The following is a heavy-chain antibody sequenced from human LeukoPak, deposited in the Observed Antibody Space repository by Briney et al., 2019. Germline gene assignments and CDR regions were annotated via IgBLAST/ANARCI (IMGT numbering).Heavy chain of an antibody. CDR2: ITDNGGRT. J-gene: IGHJ4*02. CDR3: VKDLSGTYSFDD. V-gene: IGHV3-64D*06. Sequence: GGSLRLSWSASGFTLSRDTVHWVRQAPGKGLEYVSSITDNGGRTWYADSVKGRFTISRDNSKNTVYLQMSSLRAEDTAVYYCVKDLSGTYSFDDWGQGTLVSVSS. CDR1: GFTLSRDT. D-gene: IGHD3-10*01.